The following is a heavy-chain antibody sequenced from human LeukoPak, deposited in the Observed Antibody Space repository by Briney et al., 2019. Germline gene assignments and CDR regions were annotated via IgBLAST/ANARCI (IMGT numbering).Heavy chain of an antibody. CDR2: IKQDGSEK. CDR3: ARDDTLTTRVGFID. CDR1: GFTFRSYW. J-gene: IGHJ4*02. V-gene: IGHV3-7*01. D-gene: IGHD4-17*01. Sequence: PGGSLRLSCAASGFTFRSYWMSWVRQAPGKGLEWVANIKQDGSEKYYVDSVKGRFTISRDNTKNSLYLQMNSLRAEDTAVYYCARDDTLTTRVGFIDWGQGTLVTVSS.